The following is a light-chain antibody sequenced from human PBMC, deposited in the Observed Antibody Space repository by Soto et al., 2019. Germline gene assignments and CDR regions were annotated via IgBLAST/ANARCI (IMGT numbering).Light chain of an antibody. CDR2: ETS. J-gene: IGLJ3*02. CDR3: FAYAGRSTWV. Sequence: QSALTQPASMSGSPGQSINISCTGTDSDVGSYKLVSWYQQFPGKAPRLMMSETSKRFSGTSDRFSGSKSGNTASLTISGLRAEDEADYYFFAYAGRSTWVFGGGTKLTVL. CDR1: DSDVGSYKL. V-gene: IGLV2-23*01.